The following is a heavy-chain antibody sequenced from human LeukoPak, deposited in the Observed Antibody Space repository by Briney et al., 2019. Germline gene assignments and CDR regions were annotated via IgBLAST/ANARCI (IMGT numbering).Heavy chain of an antibody. CDR1: VFPFSSYS. Sequence: PGGSLRLFRAVSVFPFSSYSMNWVRQAPGRGLEWVSSISSSSSYIYYADSVKGRFTISRDNAKNSLYLQMNSLRAEDTAVYYCARGESYYDILTGYQQVDYWGQGTLVTVSS. V-gene: IGHV3-21*01. CDR3: ARGESYYDILTGYQQVDY. CDR2: ISSSSSYI. D-gene: IGHD3-9*01. J-gene: IGHJ4*02.